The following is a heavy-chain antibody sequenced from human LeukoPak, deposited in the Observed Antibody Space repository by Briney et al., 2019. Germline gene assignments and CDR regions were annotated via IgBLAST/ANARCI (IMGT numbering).Heavy chain of an antibody. Sequence: GGSLRLSCAASGFTFSSYSMNWVGQAPGKGLEWVSSISSSSSYIYYADSVKGRFTISRDNAKNSLYLQMISLRAEDTAVYYCASTTYYYGSGRSYFDYWGQGTLVTVSS. D-gene: IGHD3-10*01. J-gene: IGHJ4*02. CDR3: ASTTYYYGSGRSYFDY. V-gene: IGHV3-21*01. CDR1: GFTFSSYS. CDR2: ISSSSSYI.